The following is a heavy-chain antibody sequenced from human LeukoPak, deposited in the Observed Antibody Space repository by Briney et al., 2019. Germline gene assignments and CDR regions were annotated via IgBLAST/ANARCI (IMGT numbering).Heavy chain of an antibody. D-gene: IGHD6-25*01. CDR1: GGSISSYY. Sequence: SETLSLTCTVSGGSISSYYWSWIRQPPGKGLEWIGYIYYSGSTNYNPPLKSRVTISVDTSKNQFSLKLSSVTAADTAVYYCVRSAAVPDNYFDPWGQGTLVTVSS. CDR3: VRSAAVPDNYFDP. V-gene: IGHV4-59*08. J-gene: IGHJ5*02. CDR2: IYYSGST.